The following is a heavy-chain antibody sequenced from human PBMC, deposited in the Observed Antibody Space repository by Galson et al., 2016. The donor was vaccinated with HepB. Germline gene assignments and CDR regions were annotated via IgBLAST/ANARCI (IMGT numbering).Heavy chain of an antibody. CDR3: AREAIAAAGTHDAFDI. D-gene: IGHD6-13*01. J-gene: IGHJ3*02. CDR1: GVSVSSTS. Sequence: SPRLCCAASGVSVSSTSTIWVGPAPGKGLEWVSAIYSGGSTYYADAVKGHFTVSRDNPKNTVYLQMNSLRAEDTAVYHCAREAIAAAGTHDAFDIWGQGTMVTVCS. V-gene: IGHV3-53*01. CDR2: IYSGGST.